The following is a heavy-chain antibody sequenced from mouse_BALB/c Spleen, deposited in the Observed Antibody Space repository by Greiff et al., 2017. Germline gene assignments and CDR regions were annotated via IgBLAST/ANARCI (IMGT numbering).Heavy chain of an antibody. CDR2: INPSNGRT. V-gene: IGHV1S81*02. J-gene: IGHJ2*01. CDR1: GYTFTSYW. CDR3: ARKGDGQYYFDY. Sequence: VQLQQPGAELVKPGASVKLSCKASGYTFTSYWMHWVKQRPGQGLEWIGEINPSNGRTNYNEKFKSKATLTVDKSSSTAYMQLSSLTSEDSAVYYCARKGDGQYYFDYWGQGTTLTVSS. D-gene: IGHD2-3*01.